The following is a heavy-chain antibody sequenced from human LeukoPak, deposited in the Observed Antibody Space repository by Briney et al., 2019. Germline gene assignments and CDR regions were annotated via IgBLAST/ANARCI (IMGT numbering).Heavy chain of an antibody. J-gene: IGHJ4*02. CDR2: ISAYNGNT. CDR3: ARLPLIRYCSGGSCPKDY. V-gene: IGHV1-18*01. Sequence: ASVKVSCKASGYTFTSYGISWVRQAPGQGLEWMGWISAYNGNTNYAQKLQGRVTMTTDTSTSTAYMELRSLRSDDTAVYYCARLPLIRYCSGGSCPKDYWGQGTLVTVSS. CDR1: GYTFTSYG. D-gene: IGHD2-15*01.